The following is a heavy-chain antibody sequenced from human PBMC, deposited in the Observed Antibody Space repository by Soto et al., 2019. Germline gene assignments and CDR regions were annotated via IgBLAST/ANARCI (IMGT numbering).Heavy chain of an antibody. Sequence: XGSRILSSAASGVTFSNYAMHWVRQAPGKGLEWVAVISYDGSNKYYADSVKGRFTISRDNSKNTLYLQMNSLRAEDTAVYYCARDKGGYGSGSYWEYYYYGMDVWGQGTMVTVSS. CDR2: ISYDGSNK. CDR1: GVTFSNYA. CDR3: ARDKGGYGSGSYWEYYYYGMDV. V-gene: IGHV3-30-3*01. D-gene: IGHD3-10*01. J-gene: IGHJ6*02.